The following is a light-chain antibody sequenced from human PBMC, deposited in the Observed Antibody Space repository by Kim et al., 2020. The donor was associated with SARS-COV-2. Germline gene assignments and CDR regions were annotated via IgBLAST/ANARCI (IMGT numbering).Light chain of an antibody. Sequence: SLSPGERATLSCRASQSVRSYLAWYQQRPGQAPRLLLYDASNRATGIPDRFTGSGSGTEFTLAISSVEPGDSAVYFSHQRATWPQTFGQGTKVDIK. CDR2: DAS. V-gene: IGKV3-11*01. CDR3: HQRATWPQT. J-gene: IGKJ1*01. CDR1: QSVRSY.